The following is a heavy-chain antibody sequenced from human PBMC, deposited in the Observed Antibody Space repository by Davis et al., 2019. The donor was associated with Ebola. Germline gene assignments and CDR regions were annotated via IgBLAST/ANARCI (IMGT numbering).Heavy chain of an antibody. V-gene: IGHV6-1*01. Sequence: HSQTLSLTRAISGASVSSNSAAWTWIRLSPSRGLEWLGRTYYNSKWYSDYAVSVKSRITINPDTSRNHFSLQLNSVTPEDTAVYDCARGWLRSGFDYWGQGNLVTVSS. J-gene: IGHJ4*02. CDR1: GASVSSNSAA. CDR3: ARGWLRSGFDY. D-gene: IGHD5-12*01. CDR2: TYYNSKWYS.